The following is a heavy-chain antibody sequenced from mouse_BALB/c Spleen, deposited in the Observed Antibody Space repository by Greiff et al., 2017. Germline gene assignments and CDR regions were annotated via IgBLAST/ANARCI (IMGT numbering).Heavy chain of an antibody. CDR2: ISYSGST. J-gene: IGHJ3*01. Sequence: VQLQQSGPGLVKPSQSLSLTCTVTGYSITSDYAWNWIRQFPGNKLEWMGYISYSGSTSYNPSLKSRISITRDTSKNQFFLQLNSVTTEDTATYYCARKGNGYYVDWFAYWGQGTLVTVSA. V-gene: IGHV3-2*02. CDR3: ARKGNGYYVDWFAY. D-gene: IGHD2-3*01. CDR1: GYSITSDYA.